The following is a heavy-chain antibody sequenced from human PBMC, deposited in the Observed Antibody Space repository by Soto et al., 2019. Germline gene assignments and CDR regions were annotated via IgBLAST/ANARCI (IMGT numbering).Heavy chain of an antibody. CDR2: IYYSGST. V-gene: IGHV4-31*03. Sequence: QVQLQESGPGLVKPSQTLSLTCTVSGGSISSGDYYWSWSRQHPGKGMEWIGYIYYSGSTYYNTSLKIRVTLSVDTSKNQFSLKLSSVTAADTAVYYCARWWSGSRQGFDPWGQGTLVTVSS. D-gene: IGHD3-3*01. J-gene: IGHJ5*02. CDR1: GGSISSGDYY. CDR3: ARWWSGSRQGFDP.